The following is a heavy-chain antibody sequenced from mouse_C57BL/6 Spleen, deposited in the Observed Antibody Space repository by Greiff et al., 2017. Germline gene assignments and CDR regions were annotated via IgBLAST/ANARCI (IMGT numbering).Heavy chain of an antibody. CDR3: ARDRGFIPSVTHCCGY. CDR1: GFTFSSYA. Sequence: EVQLVESGGGLVKPGGSLKLSCAASGFTFSSYAMSWVRQTPEKRLEWVATISDGGSYTYYPDNVKGRFTISRDNAKNNLYLQMSHLKAEDTAMXYCARDRGFIPSVTHCCGYWGQGTTLTVST. V-gene: IGHV5-4*01. D-gene: IGHD1-2*01. CDR2: ISDGGSYT. J-gene: IGHJ2*01.